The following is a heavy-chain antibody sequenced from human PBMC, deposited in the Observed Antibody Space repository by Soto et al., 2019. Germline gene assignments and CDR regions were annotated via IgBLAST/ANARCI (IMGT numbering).Heavy chain of an antibody. CDR3: ARESGTGYYYYYYMDV. D-gene: IGHD3-10*01. V-gene: IGHV3-7*01. Sequence: SGFTFSISGMHWVRQAPGKGLEWVANIKQDGSEKYYVDSVKGRFTISRDNAKNSLYLQMNSLRAEDTAVYYCARESGTGYYYYYYMDVWGKGTTVTVSS. CDR2: IKQDGSEK. CDR1: GFTFSISG. J-gene: IGHJ6*03.